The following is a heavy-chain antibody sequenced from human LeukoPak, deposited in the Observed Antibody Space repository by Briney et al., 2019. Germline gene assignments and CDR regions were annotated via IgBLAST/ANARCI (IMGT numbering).Heavy chain of an antibody. V-gene: IGHV3-72*01. CDR3: ARGTPSSSGWLYYGMDV. CDR2: SRNKANSYTT. D-gene: IGHD6-19*01. J-gene: IGHJ6*02. Sequence: PGGSLRLSCAASGFVFSSYSMNWVRQAPGKGLEWVGRSRNKANSYTTEYAASVKGRFTISRDDSKNSLYLQMNSLKTDDTAVYYCARGTPSSSGWLYYGMDVWGQGTTVTVSS. CDR1: GFVFSSYS.